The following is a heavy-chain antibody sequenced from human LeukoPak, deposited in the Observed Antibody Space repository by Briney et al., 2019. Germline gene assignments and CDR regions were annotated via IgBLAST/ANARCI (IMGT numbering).Heavy chain of an antibody. D-gene: IGHD3-16*01. J-gene: IGHJ4*02. CDR1: GGSISSNSHY. Sequence: PSETLSLTCTVSGGSISSNSHYWGWIRQPPGKGLEWIGNIFYSGSTYYNPSLKSRIIISVDTSKNQFTLKLSSVTAADTAVYYCARGRYGWLPFDYWGQGTLVTVSS. CDR3: ARGRYGWLPFDY. V-gene: IGHV4-39*06. CDR2: IFYSGST.